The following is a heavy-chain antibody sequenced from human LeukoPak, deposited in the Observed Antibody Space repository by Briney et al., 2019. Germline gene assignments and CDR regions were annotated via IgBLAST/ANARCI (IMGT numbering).Heavy chain of an antibody. CDR3: ARLTNVDTAMVRSAYYYYGMDV. J-gene: IGHJ6*02. CDR1: GYSFTSYW. CDR2: IYPGDSDT. Sequence: GESLKISCKGSGYSFTSYWIGWVRQMPGKGLEWMGIIYPGDSDTRYSPSFQGQVTISADKSISTAYLQWSSLKASDTAMYYCARLTNVDTAMVRSAYYYYGMDVWGQGTTVTVSS. V-gene: IGHV5-51*01. D-gene: IGHD5-18*01.